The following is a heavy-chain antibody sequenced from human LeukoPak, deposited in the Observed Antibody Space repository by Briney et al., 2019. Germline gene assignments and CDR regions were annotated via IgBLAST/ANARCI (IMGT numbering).Heavy chain of an antibody. CDR2: IIPIFGRA. CDR3: AGEAGRELLNGDYYYGMDV. Sequence: ASVKVSCKASGGTFISYAISWVRQAPGQGREWMGGIIPIFGRANYAQKFQGRVTITPDESTSTAYMELSSLRSEDNAVEYCAGEAGRELLNGDYYYGMDVWGQGTTVTVSS. D-gene: IGHD1-26*01. CDR1: GGTFISYA. V-gene: IGHV1-69*13. J-gene: IGHJ6*02.